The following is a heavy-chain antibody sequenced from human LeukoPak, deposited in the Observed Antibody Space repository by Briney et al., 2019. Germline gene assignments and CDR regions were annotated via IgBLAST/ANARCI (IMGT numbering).Heavy chain of an antibody. CDR3: ASGTPGEGIVVVNPYDY. V-gene: IGHV3-21*01. Sequence: PGGSLRLSCAASGFTFSSYSMNWVRQAPGKGLEWVSSISSSSSYIYYADSVKGRFTISRDNAKNSLYLQMNSLRAEDTAVYYCASGTPGEGIVVVNPYDYWGQGTLVTVSS. J-gene: IGHJ4*02. CDR2: ISSSSSYI. D-gene: IGHD3-22*01. CDR1: GFTFSSYS.